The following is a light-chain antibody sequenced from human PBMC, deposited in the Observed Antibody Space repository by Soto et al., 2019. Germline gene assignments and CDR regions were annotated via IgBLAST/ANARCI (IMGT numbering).Light chain of an antibody. CDR2: GAS. Sequence: EIVLTQSPGTLSLSPGERVTLSCRASQSITSNYLAWYQQRPGQAPRLLIYGASSRATGIPDRFSGSGSGTDFALTISRLEPEDFAVYYCQQYHRSPPTFGQGTKVEIK. V-gene: IGKV3-20*01. J-gene: IGKJ1*01. CDR1: QSITSNY. CDR3: QQYHRSPPT.